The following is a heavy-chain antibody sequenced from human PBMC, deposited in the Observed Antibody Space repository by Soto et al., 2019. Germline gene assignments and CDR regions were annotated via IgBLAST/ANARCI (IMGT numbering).Heavy chain of an antibody. CDR1: GFTFSNAW. J-gene: IGHJ4*02. Sequence: EVQLVESGGGLVKPGGSLRLSCAASGFTFSNAWMSWVRQAPGKGLEWVGCIKSKTDGGTTDYAAPVKGRFTISRDDSKNTLYLQMNSLKTEDTAVYYCTTDVVRGVIIPGGYWGQGTLVTVSS. CDR2: IKSKTDGGTT. CDR3: TTDVVRGVIIPGGY. V-gene: IGHV3-15*01. D-gene: IGHD3-10*01.